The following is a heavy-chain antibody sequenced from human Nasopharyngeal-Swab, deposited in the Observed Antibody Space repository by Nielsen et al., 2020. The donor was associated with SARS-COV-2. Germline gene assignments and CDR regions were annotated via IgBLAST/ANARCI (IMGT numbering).Heavy chain of an antibody. V-gene: IGHV3-11*04. Sequence: GESLKISCAASGFTISDYYMSWIRQAPGKGLEYISYISGSGGTIYYGDSMKGRFTISRDNAKNSLYLQMNSLRAEDTAVYYCARDRANWDFDYWGQGTLVTVSS. J-gene: IGHJ4*02. CDR2: ISGSGGTI. CDR1: GFTISDYY. D-gene: IGHD7-27*01. CDR3: ARDRANWDFDY.